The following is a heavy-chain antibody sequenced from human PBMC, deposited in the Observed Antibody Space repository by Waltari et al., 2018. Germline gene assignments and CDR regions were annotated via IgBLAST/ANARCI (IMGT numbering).Heavy chain of an antibody. CDR2: ISTYNGKP. V-gene: IGHV1-18*01. D-gene: IGHD3-10*01. J-gene: IGHJ4*02. CDR1: GYTFISYS. Sequence: QVQLVQSGPEMKKPGASVRVSCKASGYTFISYSIDWVRQAPGQGLEWMGWISTYNGKPNYEQKFQGRVTMTTDTSTGTVYMWLRSLRSDDTAVYYCTRGYGNYYGSGSYHFWGQGTLVTVSS. CDR3: TRGYGNYYGSGSYHF.